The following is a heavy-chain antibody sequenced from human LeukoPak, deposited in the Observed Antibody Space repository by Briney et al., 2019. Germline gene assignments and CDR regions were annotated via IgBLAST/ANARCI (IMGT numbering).Heavy chain of an antibody. D-gene: IGHD2-2*01. CDR3: ARDRRVVPAAFYYYYMDV. CDR2: IYTSGST. CDR1: GGSISSYY. V-gene: IGHV4-4*07. Sequence: SETLSLTCTVSGGSISSYYWSWIRQPAGKGLEWIGRIYTSGSTNYNPSLKSRVTMSVDTSKNQFSLKLSSVTAADTAVYYCARDRRVVPAAFYYYYMDVWGKGTTVTVSS. J-gene: IGHJ6*03.